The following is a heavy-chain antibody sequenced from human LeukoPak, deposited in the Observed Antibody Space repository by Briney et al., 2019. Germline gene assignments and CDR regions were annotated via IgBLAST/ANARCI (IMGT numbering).Heavy chain of an antibody. V-gene: IGHV3-33*01. Sequence: GGSLRLSCAASGFTFSSYGMHWVRQAPGKGLEWVAVIWYDGSNKYYADSVKGRFTISRDNSKNTLYLQMNSLRAEDTAVYYCARTRGGGLWFGELNLDYWGQGTLVTVSS. CDR3: ARTRGGGLWFGELNLDY. CDR1: GFTFSSYG. D-gene: IGHD3-10*01. CDR2: IWYDGSNK. J-gene: IGHJ4*02.